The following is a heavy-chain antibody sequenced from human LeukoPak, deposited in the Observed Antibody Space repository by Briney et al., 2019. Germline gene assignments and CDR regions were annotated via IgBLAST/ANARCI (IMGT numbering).Heavy chain of an antibody. CDR3: ARDHYYDSRAHYYYYYMDV. CDR2: ISSSSSYI. V-gene: IGHV3-21*01. Sequence: GGSLRLSFAASGFTFNSYSMNWVRQAPGKGLEGVSSISSSSSYIYYADSVKGRFTISRDNAKNSLYLQMNSLRAEDTAVYYCARDHYYDSRAHYYYYYMDVWGKGTTVTVSS. CDR1: GFTFNSYS. D-gene: IGHD3-22*01. J-gene: IGHJ6*03.